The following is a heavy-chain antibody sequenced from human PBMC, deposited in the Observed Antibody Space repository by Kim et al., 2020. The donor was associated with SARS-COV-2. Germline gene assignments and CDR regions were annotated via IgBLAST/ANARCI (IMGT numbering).Heavy chain of an antibody. J-gene: IGHJ5*02. CDR3: ARYHSYGSGRPWFDP. Sequence: GGSLRLSCAASGFTFSDYYMSWIRQAPGKGLEWVSYISSSSSYTNYADSVKGRFTISRDNAKNSLYLQMNSLRAEDTAVYYCARYHSYGSGRPWFDPWGQGTLVTVSS. D-gene: IGHD3-10*01. CDR2: ISSSSSYT. V-gene: IGHV3-11*06. CDR1: GFTFSDYY.